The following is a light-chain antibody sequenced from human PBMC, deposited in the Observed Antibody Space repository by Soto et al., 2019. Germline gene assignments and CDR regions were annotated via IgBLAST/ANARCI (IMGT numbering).Light chain of an antibody. V-gene: IGLV3-21*04. CDR3: QVWDSRSDPNVV. CDR1: NIGSKS. Sequence: SYELTQPPSVSVAPGKTARITCGGNNIGSKSVHWYQQKPGQAPVLVIHSDSDRPSGILERFSGSNSGNTATLTISRVEAGDEADYYCQVWDSRSDPNVVFGGGTKLTVL. J-gene: IGLJ2*01. CDR2: SDS.